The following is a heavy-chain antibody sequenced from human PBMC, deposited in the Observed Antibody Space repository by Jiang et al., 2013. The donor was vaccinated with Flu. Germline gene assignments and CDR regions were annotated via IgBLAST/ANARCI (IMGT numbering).Heavy chain of an antibody. CDR2: IYHSPEINIGMA. Sequence: SGSGLVKPSETLSLTCTVSGVSITGSYWSWIRQPPGQGLEWIGYIYHSPEINIGMANYNPSLKSRVTISVDTSKNQLSLNLVSMTTADTAMYYCARTTIFRGNTDYYGMDVWGKGTTVTVSS. CDR1: GVSITGSY. J-gene: IGHJ6*04. V-gene: IGHV4-59*01. D-gene: IGHD3-3*01. CDR3: ARTTIFRGNTDYYGMDV.